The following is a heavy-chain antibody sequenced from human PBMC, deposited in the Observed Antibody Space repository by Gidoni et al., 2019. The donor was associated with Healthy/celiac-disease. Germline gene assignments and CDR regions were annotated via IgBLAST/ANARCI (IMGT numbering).Heavy chain of an antibody. CDR3: AKDLEIPLTTVTPFDY. J-gene: IGHJ4*02. D-gene: IGHD4-17*01. Sequence: EVQLLVSVGGLVQSGGSLRLSCAASGFTFGSYAMSWVRQAPGKGLEWVSAISGSGGSTYYADSVKGRFTISRDNSKNTLYLQMNSLRAEETAVYYCAKDLEIPLTTVTPFDYWGQGTLVTVSS. CDR2: ISGSGGST. CDR1: GFTFGSYA. V-gene: IGHV3-23*01.